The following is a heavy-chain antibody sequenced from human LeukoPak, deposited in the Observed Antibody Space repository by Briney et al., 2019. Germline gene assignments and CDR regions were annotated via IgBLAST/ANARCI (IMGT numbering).Heavy chain of an antibody. J-gene: IGHJ4*02. Sequence: GGSLRLSCAASGFTFSTYAMTWVRQAPGRGLEWVSSISDSGTNTYYADSVKGRFTISRDNSRNTLYLQMKSLRAEDTALYYCAKSGSGSNSVDWGQGTLVTVSS. CDR3: AKSGSGSNSVD. CDR1: GFTFSTYA. CDR2: ISDSGTNT. V-gene: IGHV3-23*01. D-gene: IGHD3-22*01.